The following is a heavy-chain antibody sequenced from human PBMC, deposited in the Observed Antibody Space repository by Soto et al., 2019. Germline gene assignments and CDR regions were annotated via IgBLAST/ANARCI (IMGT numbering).Heavy chain of an antibody. CDR3: AKWGQLAGWDY. D-gene: IGHD6-6*01. CDR2: ISYDGSNK. V-gene: IGHV3-30*18. J-gene: IGHJ4*02. Sequence: QVQLVESGGGVVQPGRSLRLSCAASGFTFSSYGMHWVRQAPGKGLEWVAVISYDGSNKYYADSVKGRFTISRDNSKNTLYRQMNSMRAEGTAVYCCAKWGQLAGWDYWGQGTLVTVSS. CDR1: GFTFSSYG.